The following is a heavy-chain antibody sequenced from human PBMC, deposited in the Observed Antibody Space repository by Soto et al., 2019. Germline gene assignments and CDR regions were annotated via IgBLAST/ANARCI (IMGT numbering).Heavy chain of an antibody. D-gene: IGHD1-26*01. CDR1: GYTFTSYG. CDR2: ISAHNGNT. CDR3: XRGRYGDY. Sequence: QVHLVQSGAEVKKPGASVKVSCKGSGYTFTSYGITWVRQAPGQGLEWMGWISAHNGNTNYAQKLQGRVTVTRDTSTSTAYXXXXXXXXXXXXXXXCXRGRYGDYWGQGALVTVSX. V-gene: IGHV1-18*01. J-gene: IGHJ4*02.